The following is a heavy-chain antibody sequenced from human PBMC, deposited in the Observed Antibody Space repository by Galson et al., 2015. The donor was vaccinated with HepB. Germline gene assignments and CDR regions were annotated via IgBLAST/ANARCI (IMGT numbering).Heavy chain of an antibody. V-gene: IGHV3-9*01. J-gene: IGHJ6*02. CDR1: GFTFDDYA. CDR3: ASLYSYAQRGHYYYGMDV. CDR2: ISWNSGSI. D-gene: IGHD5-18*01. Sequence: SLRLSCAASGFTFDDYAMHWVRQAPGKGLEWVSGISWNSGSIGYADSVKGRFTISRDNAKNSLYLQMNSLRAEDTALYYCASLYSYAQRGHYYYGMDVWGQGTTVTVSS.